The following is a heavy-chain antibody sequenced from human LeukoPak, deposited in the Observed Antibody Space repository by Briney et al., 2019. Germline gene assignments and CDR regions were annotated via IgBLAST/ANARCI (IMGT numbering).Heavy chain of an antibody. Sequence: PGGSLRLSCAASGFTFSTYAMSWVRQAPGKGLEWVSTISGNGVSTYYANSVKGRFTISRDNSKNTLWLQMNSLRAEDTALYYCAKPQYDSSWYYFGYWGQGTLVTVSS. D-gene: IGHD6-13*01. V-gene: IGHV3-23*01. J-gene: IGHJ4*02. CDR3: AKPQYDSSWYYFGY. CDR1: GFTFSTYA. CDR2: ISGNGVST.